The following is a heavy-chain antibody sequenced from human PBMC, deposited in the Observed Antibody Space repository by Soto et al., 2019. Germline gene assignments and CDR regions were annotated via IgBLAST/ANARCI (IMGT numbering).Heavy chain of an antibody. V-gene: IGHV4-31*03. J-gene: IGHJ5*02. Sequence: SETLSLTCTVSGGSISSGGYYWSWIRQHPGKGLEWIGYIYYSGSTYYNPSLKSRVTISVDTSKNQFSLKLSSVTAADTAVYYCARGFIAAAGQGWFDPWGQGTLVTVSS. D-gene: IGHD6-13*01. CDR1: GGSISSGGYY. CDR2: IYYSGST. CDR3: ARGFIAAAGQGWFDP.